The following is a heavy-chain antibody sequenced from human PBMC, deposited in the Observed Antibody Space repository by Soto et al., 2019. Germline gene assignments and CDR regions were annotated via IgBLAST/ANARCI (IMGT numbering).Heavy chain of an antibody. J-gene: IGHJ5*02. D-gene: IGHD3-16*01. V-gene: IGHV3-33*01. CDR2: IWYDGSNK. CDR3: ARATDYAGEGPSFDP. CDR1: GFTFSSYG. Sequence: PGGSLRLSCAASGFTFSSYGMHWVRQAPGKGLEWVAVIWYDGSNKYYADSVKGRFTISRDNSKNTLYLQMNSLRAEDTAVYYCARATDYAGEGPSFDPWGQGTLVTVSS.